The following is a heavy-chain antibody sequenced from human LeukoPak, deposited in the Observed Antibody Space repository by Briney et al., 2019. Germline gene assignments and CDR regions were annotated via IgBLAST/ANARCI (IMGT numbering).Heavy chain of an antibody. V-gene: IGHV4-34*01. CDR3: ARVVEDSSGYYFDY. CDR1: GGSFSGYY. J-gene: IGHJ4*02. Sequence: PSETLSLTCAVYGGSFSGYYWSWIRQPQGKGLEWMGEINHSGSTNYNPSLKSRVTISVDTSKNQFSLKLSSVTAADTAVYYCARVVEDSSGYYFDYWGQGTLDTVSS. D-gene: IGHD3-22*01. CDR2: INHSGST.